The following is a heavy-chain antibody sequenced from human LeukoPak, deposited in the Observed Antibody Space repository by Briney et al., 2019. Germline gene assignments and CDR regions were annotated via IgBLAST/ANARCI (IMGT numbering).Heavy chain of an antibody. CDR1: GYSFSNDW. CDR3: ARQSATPRGMDV. V-gene: IGHV5-51*01. Sequence: THGESLKISCKGSGYSFSNDWIGWVRQMPGKGLEWMGIIYPGDSDTKYSPSFQGQVTISADKSISTAYLQWSSLEASDSAMYYCARQSATPRGMDVWGQGTTVTVSS. J-gene: IGHJ6*02. D-gene: IGHD5-12*01. CDR2: IYPGDSDT.